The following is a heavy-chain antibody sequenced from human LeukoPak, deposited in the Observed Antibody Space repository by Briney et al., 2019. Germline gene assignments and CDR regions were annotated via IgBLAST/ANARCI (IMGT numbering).Heavy chain of an antibody. J-gene: IGHJ6*03. CDR1: GGSIRSGSYY. CDR3: ARETSQKGAHYMDV. Sequence: SKTLSLTCTVSGGSIRSGSYYWSWIRQSAGKGLEWIGRIYISGSTKYNPSLKSRVTISVDTSKNQFSLKLSSVTAADTAVYYCARETSQKGAHYMDVWGKGTTVTISS. CDR2: IYISGST. D-gene: IGHD3-16*01. V-gene: IGHV4-61*02.